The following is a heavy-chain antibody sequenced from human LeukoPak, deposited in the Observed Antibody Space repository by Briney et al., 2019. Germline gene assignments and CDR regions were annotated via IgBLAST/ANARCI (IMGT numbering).Heavy chain of an antibody. CDR2: IYYSGNT. CDR1: GGSISSSSYY. J-gene: IGHJ4*02. Sequence: SETLSLTCTVSGGSISSSSYYWGWIRQPPGKGLEWIGTIYYSGNTYYNPSLKSRVSISVDTSKNQFSLKLSSVTAADTAVYYCARLAVAGNGFDYWGQGTLVTVSS. D-gene: IGHD6-19*01. CDR3: ARLAVAGNGFDY. V-gene: IGHV4-39*01.